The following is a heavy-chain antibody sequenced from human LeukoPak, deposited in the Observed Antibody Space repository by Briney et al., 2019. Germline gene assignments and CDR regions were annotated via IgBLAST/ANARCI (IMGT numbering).Heavy chain of an antibody. CDR1: GFTFSSYW. CDR3: ARVGSSSWLGRDYFDY. J-gene: IGHJ4*02. V-gene: IGHV3-7*01. Sequence: GGSLRLSCAASGFTFSSYWMSWVRQAPGKGLEWVANIKQDGSEKYYVDSVKGRFTISRDNAKNSLYLQMNSLRAEDTAVYYCARVGSSSWLGRDYFDYWGQGTLVTVSS. D-gene: IGHD6-13*01. CDR2: IKQDGSEK.